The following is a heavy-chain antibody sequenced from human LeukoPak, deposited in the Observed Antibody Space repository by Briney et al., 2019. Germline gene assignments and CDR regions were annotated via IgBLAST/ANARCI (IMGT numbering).Heavy chain of an antibody. J-gene: IGHJ3*02. CDR2: ISWNSGSI. D-gene: IGHD6-13*01. CDR1: GFTFDDYA. CDR3: AKDIWEDGIAAAVGAFDI. Sequence: PGRSLRLSCAASGFTFDDYAMHWVRQAPGKGLEWVSGISWNSGSIGYADSVKGRFTISRDNAKNSLYLQMNSLRAEDTALYYCAKDIWEDGIAAAVGAFDIWGQGTMVTVSS. V-gene: IGHV3-9*01.